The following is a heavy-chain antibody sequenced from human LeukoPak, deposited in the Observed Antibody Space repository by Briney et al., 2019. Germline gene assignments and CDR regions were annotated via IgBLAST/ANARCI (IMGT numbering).Heavy chain of an antibody. CDR3: ARDRSIGDYDSSGYYPPYWYFDL. D-gene: IGHD3-22*01. J-gene: IGHJ2*01. Sequence: PSETLSLTCTVSGGSINNYYWSWIRQSAGKRVEWVGRIYASGSTNYNPSLKSRVTMSVDTSKNQFSLKLNSVTAADTAVYYCARDRSIGDYDSSGYYPPYWYFDLWGRGTLVTVSS. CDR1: GGSINNYY. CDR2: IYASGST. V-gene: IGHV4-4*07.